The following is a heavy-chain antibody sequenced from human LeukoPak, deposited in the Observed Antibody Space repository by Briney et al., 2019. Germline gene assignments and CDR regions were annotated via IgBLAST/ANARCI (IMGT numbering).Heavy chain of an antibody. CDR1: GYTFTSYH. CDR3: ARAGPTRITIFRVRPDAFDI. D-gene: IGHD3-3*01. CDR2: INPSGGTT. V-gene: IGHV1-46*01. Sequence: ASVKVSCKASGYTFTSYHMHWVRQAPGQGLEWMGIINPSGGTTNYAQKFRGRVTMTRDMSTSTVYMELSSLRSEDTAVYYCARAGPTRITIFRVRPDAFDIWGQGTMVTVSS. J-gene: IGHJ3*02.